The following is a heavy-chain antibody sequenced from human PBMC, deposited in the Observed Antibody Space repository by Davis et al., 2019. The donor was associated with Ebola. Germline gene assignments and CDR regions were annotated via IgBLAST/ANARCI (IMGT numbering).Heavy chain of an antibody. Sequence: SETLSLTCTVSGGSISSGSYYWNWIRQPAGKGLEWIGYMYYSGSSNYNPSLKSRVTISVDTSQNQFSLKVNSVTAADTAVYYCARSYYSDTTRFDPWGQGALVTVSS. J-gene: IGHJ5*02. CDR3: ARSYYSDTTRFDP. CDR2: MYYSGSS. CDR1: GGSISSGSYY. D-gene: IGHD3-22*01. V-gene: IGHV4-61*10.